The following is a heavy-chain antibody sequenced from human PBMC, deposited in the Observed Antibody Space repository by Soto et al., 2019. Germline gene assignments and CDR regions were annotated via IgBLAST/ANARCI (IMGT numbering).Heavy chain of an antibody. D-gene: IGHD3-3*01. Sequence: PSETLSLTCAVSGYSISSTNWWGWIRQPPGKGLEWIGYIYYSGSSSYNPSLKSRVTMSLDTSKNQFSLKLSSVTAVDTAVYYCARWDYDFWSGYPYYYYMDVWGKGTTVTVSS. CDR1: GYSISSTNW. V-gene: IGHV4-28*01. CDR2: IYYSGSS. CDR3: ARWDYDFWSGYPYYYYMDV. J-gene: IGHJ6*03.